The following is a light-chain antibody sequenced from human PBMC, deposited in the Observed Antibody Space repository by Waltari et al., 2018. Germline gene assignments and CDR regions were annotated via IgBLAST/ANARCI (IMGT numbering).Light chain of an antibody. Sequence: DIQMTQSPSTLSASVVDRVTITCRASQSVTNWLAWYQQKPGKAPKVLIYKASSLESGVPSRFSGSGYGTEFTLTISSLQPDDFATYYCKQYNSYSRTFGQGTKVEIK. V-gene: IGKV1-5*03. J-gene: IGKJ1*01. CDR3: KQYNSYSRT. CDR2: KAS. CDR1: QSVTNW.